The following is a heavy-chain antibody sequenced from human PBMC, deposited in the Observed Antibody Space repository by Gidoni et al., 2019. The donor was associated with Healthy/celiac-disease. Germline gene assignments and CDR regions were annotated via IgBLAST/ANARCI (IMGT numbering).Heavy chain of an antibody. CDR1: GGSFSGYY. CDR3: ARGLGRVVAATQGLRAYYYYYGMDV. Sequence: QVQLQQWGAGLLKPSETLSLTCAVYGGSFSGYYWSWIRQPPGKGLEWIGEINHSGSTNYNPSLKSRVTISVDTSKNQFSLKLSSVTAADTAVYYCARGLGRVVAATQGLRAYYYYYGMDVWGQGTTVTVSS. J-gene: IGHJ6*02. V-gene: IGHV4-34*01. CDR2: INHSGST. D-gene: IGHD2-15*01.